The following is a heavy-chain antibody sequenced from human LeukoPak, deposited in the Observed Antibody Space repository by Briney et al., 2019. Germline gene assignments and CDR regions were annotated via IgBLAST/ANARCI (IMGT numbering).Heavy chain of an antibody. CDR2: IYYSGST. CDR3: ARQQYSGSRHVDY. V-gene: IGHV4-59*08. Sequence: SETLSLTCTVSGGSISSYYWSWIRQPPGKGLEWIGYIYYSGSTNYNPSLKSRVTISVDTFKNQFSLKLSSVTAADTAVYYCARQQYSGSRHVDYWGQGTLVTVSS. J-gene: IGHJ4*02. D-gene: IGHD1-26*01. CDR1: GGSISSYY.